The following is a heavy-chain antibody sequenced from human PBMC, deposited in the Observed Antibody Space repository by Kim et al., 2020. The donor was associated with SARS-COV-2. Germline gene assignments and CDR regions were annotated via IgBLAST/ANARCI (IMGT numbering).Heavy chain of an antibody. Sequence: GGSLILSCAASGFTFSSYGMHWVRQAPGKGLEWVAVIWFDGSNKYYADSVKGRFTISRDNSKNTLYLQMNSLRAEDTAVYYCARDTRDYYGKDIWGQGTTGTLFS. CDR2: IWFDGSNK. V-gene: IGHV3-33*01. CDR3: ARDTRDYYGKDI. CDR1: GFTFSSYG. J-gene: IGHJ6*02.